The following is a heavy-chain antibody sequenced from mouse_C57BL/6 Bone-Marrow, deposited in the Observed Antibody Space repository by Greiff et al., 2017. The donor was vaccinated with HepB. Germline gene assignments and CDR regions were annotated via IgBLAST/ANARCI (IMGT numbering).Heavy chain of an antibody. CDR3: ARYFGQYDGYSFAY. Sequence: EVKLMESGGGLVQPGGSLSLSCAASGFTFTDYYMSWVRQPPGKALEWLGFIRNKANGYPTEYSASVKGRFTISRDNSQSILYLQRNALRAEDSATYYCARYFGQYDGYSFAYWGQGTLVTVSA. CDR2: IRNKANGYPT. V-gene: IGHV7-3*01. D-gene: IGHD2-3*01. J-gene: IGHJ3*01. CDR1: GFTFTDYY.